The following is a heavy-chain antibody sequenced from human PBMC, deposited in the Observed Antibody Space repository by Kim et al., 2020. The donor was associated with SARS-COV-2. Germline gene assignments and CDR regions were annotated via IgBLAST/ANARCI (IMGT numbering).Heavy chain of an antibody. CDR1: GYTFTSYG. Sequence: ASVKVSCKASGYTFTSYGISWVRQAPGQGLEWMGWISAYNGNTNYAQKLQDRVTMTTDTSTSTAYMELRSLRSDDTAVYYCAREVLGYGSGSYVWFDPWGQGSLLTVSS. D-gene: IGHD3-10*01. CDR3: AREVLGYGSGSYVWFDP. J-gene: IGHJ5*02. CDR2: ISAYNGNT. V-gene: IGHV1-18*04.